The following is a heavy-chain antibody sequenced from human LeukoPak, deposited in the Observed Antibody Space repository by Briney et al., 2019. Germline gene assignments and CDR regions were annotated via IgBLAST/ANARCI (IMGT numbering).Heavy chain of an antibody. CDR3: AKDLGADGDPIDY. J-gene: IGHJ4*02. D-gene: IGHD4-17*01. V-gene: IGHV3-30*02. Sequence: PGGSLRLSCAASGFSLSSSGMHWVRQAPGKGLEWVAFIRYDGSNKYYADSVKGRFTISRDNSKNTLYLQMNSLRAEDTAVYYCAKDLGADGDPIDYWGQGTLVTVSS. CDR1: GFSLSSSG. CDR2: IRYDGSNK.